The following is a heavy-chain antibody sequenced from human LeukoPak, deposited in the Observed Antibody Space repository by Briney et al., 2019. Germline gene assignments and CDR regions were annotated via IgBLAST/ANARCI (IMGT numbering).Heavy chain of an antibody. D-gene: IGHD5-18*01. J-gene: IGHJ4*02. Sequence: PGGSLRLSCAASEFTFSSYTMNWVRQAPGKGLEWVSSISSTSSYIYYADSVKGRFTLSRDNAKNSLYLQMNSLRAEDTAVYYCAKAAYSYGPRGFDYWGQGTLVTVSS. V-gene: IGHV3-21*01. CDR3: AKAAYSYGPRGFDY. CDR2: ISSTSSYI. CDR1: EFTFSSYT.